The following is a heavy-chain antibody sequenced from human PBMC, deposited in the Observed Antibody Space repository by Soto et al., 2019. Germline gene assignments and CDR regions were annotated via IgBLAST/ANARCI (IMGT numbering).Heavy chain of an antibody. CDR1: GYTFTSYG. D-gene: IGHD6-13*01. V-gene: IGHV1-18*01. Sequence: QVQLVQSGAEVKKPGASVKVSCKASGYTFTSYGISWVRQAPGQGLEWMGWISAYNGNTNYAQKLQGRVTMTTDTSTSTAYMEPGSLRSDDPAVYYCASTRSSWNYYYSGIDVWGQGTTVTVSS. CDR2: ISAYNGNT. J-gene: IGHJ6*02. CDR3: ASTRSSWNYYYSGIDV.